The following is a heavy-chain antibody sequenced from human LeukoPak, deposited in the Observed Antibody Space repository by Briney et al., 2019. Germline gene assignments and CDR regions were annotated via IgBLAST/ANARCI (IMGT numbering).Heavy chain of an antibody. V-gene: IGHV5-10-1*01. Sequence: GESLKISCKGSGYSFTSYWISWVRQMPGKGLEWMGRIDPSDSYTNYSPSFQGHVTISADKSISTAYLQWSSLKASDTAMYYCARHLEAQQLVFYYGMDVWGKGTTVTVSS. J-gene: IGHJ6*04. D-gene: IGHD6-13*01. CDR3: ARHLEAQQLVFYYGMDV. CDR1: GYSFTSYW. CDR2: IDPSDSYT.